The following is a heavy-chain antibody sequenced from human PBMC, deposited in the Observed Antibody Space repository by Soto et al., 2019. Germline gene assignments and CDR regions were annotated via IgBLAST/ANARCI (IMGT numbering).Heavy chain of an antibody. V-gene: IGHV4-39*01. CDR3: ARHTPAISISDH. J-gene: IGHJ4*02. D-gene: IGHD2-15*01. Sequence: TSETLSLTCTVSGGSTRSSSHYWGWIRQPPGKGLEWIGSMYYTGSTYYNPSLKSRVTISIDTSKNQFSLKLSSVTAADTAVYYCARHTPAISISDHWGQGTLVTVSS. CDR1: GGSTRSSSHY. CDR2: MYYTGST.